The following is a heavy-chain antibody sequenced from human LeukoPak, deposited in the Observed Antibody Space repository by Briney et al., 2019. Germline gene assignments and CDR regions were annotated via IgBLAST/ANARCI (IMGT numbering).Heavy chain of an antibody. D-gene: IGHD3-16*01. V-gene: IGHV3-66*01. Sequence: PGGSLRLSCAASGFTVSSNYMSWVRQVPGKGLEWVSVIYSDGSTYYADSVKGGFTISRDNSKNTLFLQMNSLRAEDTAVYYCARGRAITFGGIMLGAFDIWGQGTTVTVSS. CDR1: GFTVSSNY. CDR3: ARGRAITFGGIMLGAFDI. CDR2: IYSDGST. J-gene: IGHJ3*02.